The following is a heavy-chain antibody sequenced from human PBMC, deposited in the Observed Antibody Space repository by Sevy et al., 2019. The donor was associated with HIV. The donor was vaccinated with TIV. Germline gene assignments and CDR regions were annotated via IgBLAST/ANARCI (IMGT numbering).Heavy chain of an antibody. V-gene: IGHV4-59*01. CDR2: IHYSGST. CDR3: ARGSGMVIGRFWYFDF. D-gene: IGHD2-21*01. CDR1: NGSISNYY. J-gene: IGHJ2*01. Sequence: SETLSLTCTVSNGSISNYYWTWIRQPPGKGLEWIGYIHYSGSTNYNPSLKSRVTISGDTSKSQFSLKLNSVTAADTALYYCARGSGMVIGRFWYFDFWGRGTLVTVSS.